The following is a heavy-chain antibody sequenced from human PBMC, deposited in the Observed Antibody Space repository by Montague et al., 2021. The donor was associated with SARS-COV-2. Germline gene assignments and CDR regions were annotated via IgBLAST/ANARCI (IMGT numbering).Heavy chain of an antibody. CDR2: IYYSGST. J-gene: IGHJ5*02. Sequence: SETLSLTCTVSGGSVSSYYWSWIRQPPGKGLQWLGYIYYSGSTDYNPSLKSRVTMSVDTLKNQLSLRLNSVTTADTAVYFCARAGGFYDYWSGYSSSAGFFDPWGQGILVTVSS. V-gene: IGHV4-59*02. CDR1: GGSVSSYY. D-gene: IGHD3-3*01. CDR3: ARAGGFYDYWSGYSSSAGFFDP.